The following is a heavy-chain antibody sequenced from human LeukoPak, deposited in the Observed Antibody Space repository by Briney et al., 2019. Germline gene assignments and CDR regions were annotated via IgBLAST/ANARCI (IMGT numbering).Heavy chain of an antibody. D-gene: IGHD3-10*01. V-gene: IGHV4-30-4*01. CDR1: GGSISSGDYY. Sequence: SQTLSLTCTVSGGSISSGDYYWSWIRQPPGKGLEWIGYIYYSGSTYYNPSLKSRVTMSLDKAKKQFSLKLSSVTAADTSVYFCASADYYRIDFWGQGTLVTVSS. CDR2: IYYSGST. J-gene: IGHJ4*02. CDR3: ASADYYRIDF.